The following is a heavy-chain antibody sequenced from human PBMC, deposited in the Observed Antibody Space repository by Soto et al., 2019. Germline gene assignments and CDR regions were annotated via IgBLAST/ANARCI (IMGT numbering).Heavy chain of an antibody. J-gene: IGHJ4*02. CDR1: GFTFSSYG. D-gene: IGHD3-16*02. CDR2: IWYDGSNK. Sequence: QVQLVESGGGVVQPGRSLRLSCAASGFTFSSYGMHWVRQAPGKGLEWVEVIWYDGSNKYYADSVKGRFTISRDNSKNPLYLKMNSLRAEDTAVYYCARDGEYYDYIWGSYRPFDYWCQGALVTVSS. CDR3: ARDGEYYDYIWGSYRPFDY. V-gene: IGHV3-33*01.